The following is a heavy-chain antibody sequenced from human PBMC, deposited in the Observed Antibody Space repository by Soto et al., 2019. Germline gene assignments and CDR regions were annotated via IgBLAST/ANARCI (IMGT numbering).Heavy chain of an antibody. V-gene: IGHV4-4*02. CDR3: ARRTWGMDV. Sequence: QVQLQESGPGLVKPSGTLSLTCAVSSGSIDTTNWWSWVRQPPGKGLEWIGEIFHSGNTYYNPSLASRVTISVDTSKNHFSLNLRSVTAADTAVYYCARRTWGMDVWGQGTTFTVSS. CDR1: SGSIDTTNW. D-gene: IGHD2-8*01. CDR2: IFHSGNT. J-gene: IGHJ6*02.